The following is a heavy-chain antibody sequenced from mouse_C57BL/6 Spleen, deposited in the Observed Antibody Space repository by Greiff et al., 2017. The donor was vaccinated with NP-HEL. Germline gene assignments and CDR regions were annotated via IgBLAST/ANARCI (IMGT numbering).Heavy chain of an antibody. V-gene: IGHV1-64*01. D-gene: IGHD1-1*01. Sequence: QVQLQQPGAELVKPGASVKLSCKASGYTFTSYWMHWVKQRPGPGLEWIGMIHPNSGSTNYNEKFKSKATLTVDKSTSTAYMQLSSLTSEDAAVYYCAIIATVEVDYWGQGTTLTVSA. CDR2: IHPNSGST. J-gene: IGHJ2*01. CDR1: GYTFTSYW. CDR3: AIIATVEVDY.